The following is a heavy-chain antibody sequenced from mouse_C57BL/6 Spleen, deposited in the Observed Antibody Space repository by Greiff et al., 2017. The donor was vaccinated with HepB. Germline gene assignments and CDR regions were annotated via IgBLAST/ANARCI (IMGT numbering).Heavy chain of an antibody. CDR1: GYTFTSYW. CDR3: ARFPYYGSSRYFDV. Sequence: QVQLQQPGAELVRPGTSVKLSCKASGYTFTSYWMHWVKQRPGQGLEWIGVIDPSDSYTNYNQKFKGKATLTVDTSSSTAYMQLSSLTSEDSAVYYGARFPYYGSSRYFDVWGTGTTVTVSS. V-gene: IGHV1-59*01. CDR2: IDPSDSYT. D-gene: IGHD1-1*01. J-gene: IGHJ1*03.